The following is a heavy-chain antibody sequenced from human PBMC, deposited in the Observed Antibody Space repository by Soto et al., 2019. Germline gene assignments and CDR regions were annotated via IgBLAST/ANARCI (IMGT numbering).Heavy chain of an antibody. D-gene: IGHD3-16*02. J-gene: IGHJ6*02. CDR2: ISGSGGST. CDR3: AKPLRDYVWGSYRYYYYYYGMDV. CDR1: GFTFSIYA. Sequence: GGSLRLSCAASGFTFSIYAMSWFRQAPGKGLEWVSAISGSGGSTYYADSVKGRFTISRDNSKNTLYLQMNSLRAEDTAVYYCAKPLRDYVWGSYRYYYYYYGMDVWGQGTTVTVSS. V-gene: IGHV3-23*01.